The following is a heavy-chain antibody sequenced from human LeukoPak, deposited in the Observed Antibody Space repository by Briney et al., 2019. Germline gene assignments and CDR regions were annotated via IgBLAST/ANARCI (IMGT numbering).Heavy chain of an antibody. Sequence: ISGSGCSTYYADSVKGRFTISRDNSKNTLYLQMNSLRAEDTAVYYCAKLRSITIFGVNPDYWGQGTLVTVSS. CDR3: AKLRSITIFGVNPDY. J-gene: IGHJ4*02. V-gene: IGHV3-23*01. CDR2: ISGSGCST. D-gene: IGHD3-3*01.